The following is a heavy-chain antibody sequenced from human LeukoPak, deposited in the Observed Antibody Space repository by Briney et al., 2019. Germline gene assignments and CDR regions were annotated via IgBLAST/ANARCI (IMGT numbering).Heavy chain of an antibody. Sequence: GGSLRLSCAASGFTFNSYGMHWVRQAPGKGLEWVAVIWYDGSDKHYADSVKGRFTISRDNSKNTLYLQMNSLRAEDTAVYYCARDVQDYFDTSGFGYWGQGTLVTVSS. CDR3: ARDVQDYFDTSGFGY. J-gene: IGHJ4*02. D-gene: IGHD3-22*01. CDR2: IWYDGSDK. V-gene: IGHV3-33*08. CDR1: GFTFNSYG.